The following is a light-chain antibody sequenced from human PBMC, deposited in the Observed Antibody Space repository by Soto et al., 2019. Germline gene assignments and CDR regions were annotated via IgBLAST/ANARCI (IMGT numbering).Light chain of an antibody. J-gene: IGKJ4*01. CDR1: QNIDTY. CDR2: AAS. CDR3: QQSHTASLT. Sequence: DIQLTPSPSSLSASVGDTVTITCRASQNIDTYLTWCRQRPGEAPKVLIYAASGLQSGVPTRFSGSGSGTEFSLTISSLQPEDFATYYCQQSHTASLTFGGGTKVDIK. V-gene: IGKV1-39*01.